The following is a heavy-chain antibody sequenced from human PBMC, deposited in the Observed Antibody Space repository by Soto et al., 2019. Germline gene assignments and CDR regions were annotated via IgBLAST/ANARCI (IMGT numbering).Heavy chain of an antibody. V-gene: IGHV5-51*01. CDR1: GYSFTSYW. CDR3: ARPVLQAAYAFDI. D-gene: IGHD6-13*01. J-gene: IGHJ3*02. Sequence: GESLKISCKGSGYSFTSYWIGWVRQIPGKGLEWMGIIYPGDSDTRYSPSFQGQVTISADKSISTAYLQWSSLKASDTAMYYCARPVLQAAYAFDIWGQGTMVTVSS. CDR2: IYPGDSDT.